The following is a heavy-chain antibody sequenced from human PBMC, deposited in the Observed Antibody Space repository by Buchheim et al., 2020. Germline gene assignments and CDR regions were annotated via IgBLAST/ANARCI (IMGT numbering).Heavy chain of an antibody. J-gene: IGHJ4*02. CDR2: IYSSGGT. CDR3: ARESSGWPYTDY. V-gene: IGHV4-61*01. Sequence: QVQLQESGPGLVKPSETLSLTCTVSGGSVSSISYYWNWIRQPPGKGLEWIGYIYSSGGTNYNPSLKSRVTISIDTSKNQFSLKLSSVTAADTAVYYCARESSGWPYTDYWGQGTL. CDR1: GGSVSSISYY. D-gene: IGHD6-19*01.